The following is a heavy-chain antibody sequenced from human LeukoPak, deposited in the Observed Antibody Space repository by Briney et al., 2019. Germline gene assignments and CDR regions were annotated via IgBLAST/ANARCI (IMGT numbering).Heavy chain of an antibody. J-gene: IGHJ4*02. D-gene: IGHD3-10*01. CDR3: ARAKPKNMVRGLIMRRESRYYFDY. Sequence: ASVKVSCKASGYTFSGYYMHWVRQAPGQGLEWMGWINPKSGGTNEAQKFHDRVTMTRDTSIRTAYMEVSRLRSDDTAVYYCARAKPKNMVRGLIMRRESRYYFDYWGQGTLVTVSS. CDR1: GYTFSGYY. CDR2: INPKSGGT. V-gene: IGHV1-2*02.